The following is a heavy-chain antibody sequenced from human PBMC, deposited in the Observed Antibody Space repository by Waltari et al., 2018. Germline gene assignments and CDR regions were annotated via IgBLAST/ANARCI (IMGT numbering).Heavy chain of an antibody. CDR1: GFTFTTYS. CDR3: ARGSIIAQRLDSFDI. CDR2: ISGDSNYI. V-gene: IGHV3-21*01. Sequence: VQLVESGGGLVKPGGSLRLSCAASGFTFTTYSLHWFRQAPGKGLEWVSSISGDSNYIYYADSLKGRFTISRDNTKNSLYLQMNSLRAEDTALYYCARGSIIAQRLDSFDIWGQGTTVTVSS. D-gene: IGHD3-3*01. J-gene: IGHJ3*02.